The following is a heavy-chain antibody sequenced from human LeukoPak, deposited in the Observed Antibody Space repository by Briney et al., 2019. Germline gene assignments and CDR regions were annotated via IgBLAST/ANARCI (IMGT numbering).Heavy chain of an antibody. CDR3: ARSAAVTTGYFDY. J-gene: IGHJ4*02. CDR2: IYSNGNT. V-gene: IGHV4-39*07. D-gene: IGHD4-17*01. Sequence: SETLSLTCSVSGGSISSTGHYWGWIRQSPEKGLDWIGSIYSNGNTYYNPSVKSRVTMSVDTSKNQFSLKLTSMTAAETAVYYCARSAAVTTGYFDYWGQGALVTVSS. CDR1: GGSISSTGHY.